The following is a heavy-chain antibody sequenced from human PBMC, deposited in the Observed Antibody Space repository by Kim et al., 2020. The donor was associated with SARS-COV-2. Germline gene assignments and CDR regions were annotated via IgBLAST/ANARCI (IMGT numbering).Heavy chain of an antibody. CDR3: ARARITFGGVIVIMYAFDI. CDR2: ISSSSSYT. J-gene: IGHJ3*02. Sequence: GGSLRLSCAASGFTFSDYYMSWIRQAPGKGLEWVSYISSSSSYTNYADSVKGRFTISRDNAKNSLYLQMNSLRAEDTAVYYCARARITFGGVIVIMYAFDIWGQGTMVTVSS. V-gene: IGHV3-11*05. D-gene: IGHD3-16*02. CDR1: GFTFSDYY.